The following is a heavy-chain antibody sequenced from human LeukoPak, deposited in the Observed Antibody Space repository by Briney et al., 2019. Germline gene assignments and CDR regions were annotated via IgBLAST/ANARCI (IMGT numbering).Heavy chain of an antibody. CDR2: ISGSGGST. J-gene: IGHJ2*01. D-gene: IGHD2-15*01. CDR3: AKGRARYCSGGSCYSPYWYFDL. V-gene: IGHV3-23*01. CDR1: GFTFSSYA. Sequence: GGSLRLSCAASGFTFSSYAMSWLRQAPGKGLEWVSAISGSGGSTYYADSVKGRFTISRDNSKNTLYLQMNSLRAEDTAVYYCAKGRARYCSGGSCYSPYWYFDLWGRGTLVTVSS.